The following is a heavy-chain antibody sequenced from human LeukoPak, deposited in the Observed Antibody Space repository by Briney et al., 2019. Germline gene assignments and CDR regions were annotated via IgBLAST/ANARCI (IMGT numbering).Heavy chain of an antibody. J-gene: IGHJ4*02. V-gene: IGHV3-23*01. Sequence: GGSLRLSCAASGFTFSSYAMSWVRQAPGKGLEWVSAISGSGGSTYYADSVKGRFTISRDNSKNSLYLQMNSLRTEDTALYYCAKDQSVVVTAFLDYWGQGTLVTVSS. CDR3: AKDQSVVVTAFLDY. CDR2: ISGSGGST. CDR1: GFTFSSYA. D-gene: IGHD2-21*02.